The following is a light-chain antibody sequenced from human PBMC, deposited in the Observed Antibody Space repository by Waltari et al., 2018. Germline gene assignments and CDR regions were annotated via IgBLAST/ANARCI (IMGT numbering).Light chain of an antibody. CDR1: QGISSN. J-gene: IGKJ5*01. V-gene: IGKV1-9*01. Sequence: RVTITCRASQGISSNLAWYQQKPGKAPKLLISAASTLQSGVPLRFSGSGSGTDFTLTISSLQPEEFATYYCQQLDSYPITLGQVTRLEIK. CDR2: AAS. CDR3: QQLDSYPIT.